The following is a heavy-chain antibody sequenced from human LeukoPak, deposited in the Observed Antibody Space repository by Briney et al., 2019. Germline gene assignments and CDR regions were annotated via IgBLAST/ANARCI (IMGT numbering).Heavy chain of an antibody. CDR2: INTGSSTM. CDR3: ARDSMVRGVLSSIY. V-gene: IGHV3-48*04. CDR1: GFTFSSYS. D-gene: IGHD3-10*01. J-gene: IGHJ4*02. Sequence: GGSLRLSCAASGFTFSSYSMNWVRQAPGKGLVWVSYINTGSSTMYYADSVKGRFTISRDNAKNSLYLQMNSLRAEDTAVYYCARDSMVRGVLSSIYWGQGTLVTVSS.